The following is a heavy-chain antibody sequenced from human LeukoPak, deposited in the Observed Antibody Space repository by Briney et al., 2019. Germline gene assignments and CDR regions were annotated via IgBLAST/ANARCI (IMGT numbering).Heavy chain of an antibody. J-gene: IGHJ3*02. CDR2: LNTNTGNP. D-gene: IGHD3-3*01. CDR1: GYTFTSYA. CDR3: ARAGSYYDFWSGYYTSDAFDI. V-gene: IGHV7-4-1*01. Sequence: ASVKVSCKASGYTFTSYAMNWVRQAPGQVLEWMGWLNTNTGNPTYAQGFTGRFVFSLDTSVSTAYLQICSLKAEDTAVYYCARAGSYYDFWSGYYTSDAFDIWGQGTMVTVSS.